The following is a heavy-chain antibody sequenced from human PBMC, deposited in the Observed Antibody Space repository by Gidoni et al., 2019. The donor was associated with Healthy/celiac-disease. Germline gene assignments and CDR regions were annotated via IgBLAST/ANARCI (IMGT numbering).Heavy chain of an antibody. Sequence: EVQLVQSGAEVKKPGESLKISCKGSGYSFNSYWMGWVRQMPGKGVEWMGIIYPGDSDTRYSPSVQGQVTISADKAISTAYLQWSSLKASDTAMYYCARDGRLGDSSGYPNWFDPWGQGTLVTVSS. J-gene: IGHJ5*02. CDR1: GYSFNSYW. CDR2: IYPGDSDT. D-gene: IGHD3-22*01. CDR3: ARDGRLGDSSGYPNWFDP. V-gene: IGHV5-51*01.